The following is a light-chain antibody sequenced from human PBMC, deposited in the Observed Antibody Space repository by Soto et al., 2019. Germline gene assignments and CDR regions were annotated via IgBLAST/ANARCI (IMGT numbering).Light chain of an antibody. J-gene: IGKJ1*01. Sequence: EIVLKQSPGTLSLSPGERATLSCRASQSVTSNYLAWYQQKPGQAPRLLIYGASSRATGIPDRFSGSGSGTDFTLTISRLEPEDFAVYYCQQYGSSPLFGQATKVDIK. CDR3: QQYGSSPL. CDR2: GAS. CDR1: QSVTSNY. V-gene: IGKV3-20*01.